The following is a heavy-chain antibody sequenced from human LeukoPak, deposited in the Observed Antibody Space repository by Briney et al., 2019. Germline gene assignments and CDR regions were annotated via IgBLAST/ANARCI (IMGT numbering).Heavy chain of an antibody. J-gene: IGHJ3*02. Sequence: PSETLSLTCTVSGGSISSYYWSWIRQPAGKGLEWIGRIYTSGSTNYNPSLKSRVTMSVDTSKNQFSLKLSSVTAADTAVYYCARDKERITMVRVYHAFDIWGQGTMVTVSS. CDR3: ARDKERITMVRVYHAFDI. D-gene: IGHD3-10*01. CDR2: IYTSGST. V-gene: IGHV4-4*07. CDR1: GGSISSYY.